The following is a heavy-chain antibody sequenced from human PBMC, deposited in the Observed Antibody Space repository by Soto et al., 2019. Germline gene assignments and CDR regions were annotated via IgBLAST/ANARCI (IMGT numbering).Heavy chain of an antibody. CDR3: ARRGNGIHYCYYGMDV. CDR1: GGTFSSYA. J-gene: IGHJ6*02. Sequence: QVQLVQSGAEVKKPGSSVKVSCKASGGTFSSYAISWVRQAPGQGLEWMGGIIPIFGTANYAQKFQGRVPITADEPTSPAYMELSSLRSEDTAGYYWARRGNGIHYCYYGMDVWGQGTTVAVSS. CDR2: IIPIFGTA. V-gene: IGHV1-69*12. D-gene: IGHD1-26*01.